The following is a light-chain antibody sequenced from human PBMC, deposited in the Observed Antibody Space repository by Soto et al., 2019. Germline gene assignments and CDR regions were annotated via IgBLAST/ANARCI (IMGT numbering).Light chain of an antibody. Sequence: ETVMTQSPATLSVSPGERATLSCWASQSVSTNLAWYQQKPGQPPRLLMIGVSTRATGIPARFSGSGSGTEFTLTISSLQSEDFAVYYCQQYKKWPRTCGQGNKGDIK. CDR2: GVS. CDR1: QSVSTN. J-gene: IGKJ1*01. CDR3: QQYKKWPRT. V-gene: IGKV3-15*01.